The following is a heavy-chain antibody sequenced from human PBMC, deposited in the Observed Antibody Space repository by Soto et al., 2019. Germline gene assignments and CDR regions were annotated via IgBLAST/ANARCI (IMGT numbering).Heavy chain of an antibody. CDR3: ARMASAGTLNWFYP. J-gene: IGHJ5*02. V-gene: IGHV1-8*02. Sequence: ASVKVSCKASGYTFINFDISWVRQATGQGLEWMGWMNPGSGKTGYANKFQGRVTMTRDASTGTAHLELSSLTSEDTAVYYCARMASAGTLNWFYPWGQGTLVTVSS. CDR2: MNPGSGKT. CDR1: GYTFINFD. D-gene: IGHD6-13*01.